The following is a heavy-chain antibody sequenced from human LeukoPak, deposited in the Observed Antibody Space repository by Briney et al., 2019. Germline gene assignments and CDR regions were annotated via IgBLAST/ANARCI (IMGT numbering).Heavy chain of an antibody. J-gene: IGHJ4*02. CDR1: GFTFSNYG. CDR2: ISGSGGST. V-gene: IGHV3-23*01. D-gene: IGHD3-16*01. Sequence: GGSLRLSCTASGFTFSNYGMSWVRQAPGKGLEWVSGISGSGGSTYYADSVKGRFTISRDNSKNTLYLQMNSLRAEDTAVYYCARGKFDFDYWGQGTLVTVSS. CDR3: ARGKFDFDY.